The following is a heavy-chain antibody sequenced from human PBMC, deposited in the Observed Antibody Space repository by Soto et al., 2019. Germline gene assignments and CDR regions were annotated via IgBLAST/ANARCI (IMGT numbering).Heavy chain of an antibody. J-gene: IGHJ6*03. CDR3: ARRKDIVLMVDASEHYYYYMDG. V-gene: IGHV4-59*08. D-gene: IGHD2-8*01. CDR2: MHYTGFS. CDR1: GDSVTSHY. Sequence: PSETLSLTCSFSGDSVTSHYLTWIRQSPEKGLEWIGYMHYTGFSHYNPSLKSRLTISVDRSKNQFTLKLTSVTVADTAVDYCARRKDIVLMVDASEHYYYYMDGWGKGTTVTVSS.